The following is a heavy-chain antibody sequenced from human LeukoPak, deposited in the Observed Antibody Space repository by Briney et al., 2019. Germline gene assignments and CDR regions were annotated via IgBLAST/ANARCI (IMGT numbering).Heavy chain of an antibody. D-gene: IGHD5-18*01. CDR3: ARGTAMASYYFDY. CDR1: GFIVSSNY. J-gene: IGHJ4*02. Sequence: LSCAASGFIVSSNYMSWVRQAPGKGLEWVSIIYSGSSTYYSDSVKGRFTISRDNSKNTLFLQMSSLRAEDTAVYYCARGTAMASYYFDYWGQGTLVTVSS. V-gene: IGHV3-66*02. CDR2: IYSGSST.